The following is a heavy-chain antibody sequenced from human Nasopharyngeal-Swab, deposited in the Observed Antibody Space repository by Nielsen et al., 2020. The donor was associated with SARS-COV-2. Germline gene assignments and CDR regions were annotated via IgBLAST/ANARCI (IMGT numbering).Heavy chain of an antibody. V-gene: IGHV3-23*01. CDR1: GFTFSSYA. CDR2: ISGSGGST. D-gene: IGHD6-13*01. J-gene: IGHJ6*02. Sequence: GGPLRLTWAASGFTFSSYAMSWVRQAPGKGLEWVSAISGSGGSTYYADPVKGRFTISRDNSKNTLYLQMNSLRAEDTAVYYCAKDFVGQQTYYYYGMDVWGQGTTVTVSS. CDR3: AKDFVGQQTYYYYGMDV.